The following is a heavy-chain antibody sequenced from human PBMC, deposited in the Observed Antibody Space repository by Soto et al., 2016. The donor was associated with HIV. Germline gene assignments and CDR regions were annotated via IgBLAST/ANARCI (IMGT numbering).Heavy chain of an antibody. CDR3: AKDVYDYSANDY. D-gene: IGHD3-16*01. CDR1: GFSFRSCA. V-gene: IGHV3-23*01. J-gene: IGHJ4*02. Sequence: EVHLLESGGGLVQPGGSLTLSCAASGFSFRSCAMSWFRQAPGKGLEWVSGIAHTGTTTHYADSVKGRFTISRDNSKNILSLQMNTLRAEDTAIYFCAKDVYDYSANDYWGQGTLVTVSS. CDR2: IAHTGTTT.